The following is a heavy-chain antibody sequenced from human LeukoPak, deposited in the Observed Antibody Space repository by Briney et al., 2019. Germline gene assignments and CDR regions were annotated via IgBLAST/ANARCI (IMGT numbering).Heavy chain of an antibody. D-gene: IGHD1-26*01. CDR3: ARGSGSYYSYFDY. J-gene: IGHJ4*02. Sequence: GGSLRLSCAASGFTFSSYWMSWVRQAPGKGLEWVANIKQDGSEKYYVDSVKGRFTISRDNAKNSLYLQMNSLRAEDTAVYYCARGSGSYYSYFDYWGQGTLVTASS. CDR2: IKQDGSEK. V-gene: IGHV3-7*04. CDR1: GFTFSSYW.